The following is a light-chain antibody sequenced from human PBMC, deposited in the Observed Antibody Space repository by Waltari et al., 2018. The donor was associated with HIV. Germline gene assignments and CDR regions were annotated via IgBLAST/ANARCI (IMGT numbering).Light chain of an antibody. CDR2: DVS. J-gene: IGLJ3*02. V-gene: IGLV2-11*01. CDR3: CSYAGSYTFEV. Sequence: QSALTQPRSVSGSPGRSVTISCPGPSSAVGCYNYVSWYQQPPGKAPKLMIYDVSKRPSGVPDRFSGSKSGNTASLTISGLQAEDEADYYCCSYAGSYTFEVFGGGTKLTVL. CDR1: SSAVGCYNY.